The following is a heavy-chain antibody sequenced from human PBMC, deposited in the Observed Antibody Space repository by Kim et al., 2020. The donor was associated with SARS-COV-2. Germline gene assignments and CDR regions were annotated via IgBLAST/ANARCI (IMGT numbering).Heavy chain of an antibody. Sequence: GGSLRLSCAVSGFTFGDYSMHWVRQAQGKGLVWVSGFSWNSGHIAYADSIKGRFTISRDNAKNSLYLQMNSLRAEDTALYFCARVPSSTWPPYYFDYWGQGTLVTVSS. J-gene: IGHJ4*02. CDR1: GFTFGDYS. D-gene: IGHD6-13*01. CDR3: ARVPSSTWPPYYFDY. V-gene: IGHV3-9*01. CDR2: FSWNSGHI.